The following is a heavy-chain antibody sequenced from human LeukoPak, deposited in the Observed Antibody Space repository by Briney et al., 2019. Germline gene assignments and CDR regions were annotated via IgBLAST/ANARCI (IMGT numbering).Heavy chain of an antibody. CDR2: IYYSGST. CDR1: GGSISSSSYY. CDR3: ATTEVRATWFDP. D-gene: IGHD2-21*01. V-gene: IGHV4-39*01. Sequence: SETLSLTCTVSGGSISSSSYYWGWIRQPPGEGLEWIGSIYYSGSTYYNPSLKSRVTISVDTSKNQFSLKLSSVTAADTAVYYCATTEVRATWFDPWGQGTLVTVSS. J-gene: IGHJ5*02.